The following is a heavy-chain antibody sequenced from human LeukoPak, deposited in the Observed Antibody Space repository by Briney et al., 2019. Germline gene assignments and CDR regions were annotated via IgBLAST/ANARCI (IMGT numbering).Heavy chain of an antibody. CDR1: GGSFSGYY. D-gene: IGHD3-22*01. J-gene: IGHJ1*01. CDR3: ARLDDYYDSSGYYYSCFRH. V-gene: IGHV4-34*01. Sequence: SETLSLTCAVYGGSFSGYYWSWIRQPPGKGLEWIGEINHSGSTNYNPSLKSRVTISVDTSKNQFSLKLSSVTAADTAVYYCARLDDYYDSSGYYYSCFRHWGQGTLVTVSS. CDR2: INHSGST.